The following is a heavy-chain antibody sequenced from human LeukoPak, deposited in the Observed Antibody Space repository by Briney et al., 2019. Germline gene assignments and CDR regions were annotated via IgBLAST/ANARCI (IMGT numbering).Heavy chain of an antibody. CDR3: ARVSGYDWEGFYDY. V-gene: IGHV4-59*01. CDR2: IYYSGST. Sequence: PSETLSLTCTVSGVSISSYYWTWIRQPPGKGLEWIGYIYYSGSTNYNPSLKSRVTISLDTSKNQFSLKLTSVTAADTAVYYCARVSGYDWEGFYDYWGQGSLVTVSS. D-gene: IGHD5-12*01. CDR1: GVSISSYY. J-gene: IGHJ4*02.